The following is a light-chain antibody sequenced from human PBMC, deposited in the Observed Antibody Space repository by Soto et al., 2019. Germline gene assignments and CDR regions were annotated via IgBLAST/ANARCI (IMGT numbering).Light chain of an antibody. CDR1: TSNIGDNY. CDR3: AAWDSSLGVVV. J-gene: IGLJ2*01. V-gene: IGLV1-51*01. Sequence: QSVLTQPPSVSAAPRQKVTISCSGGTSNIGDNYVCWYQQVPGTAPKLLIYDNNERPPAIPGRFSGSKSGTSATLGITGLQPGDEADYYCAAWDSSLGVVVFGGGIKLTVL. CDR2: DNN.